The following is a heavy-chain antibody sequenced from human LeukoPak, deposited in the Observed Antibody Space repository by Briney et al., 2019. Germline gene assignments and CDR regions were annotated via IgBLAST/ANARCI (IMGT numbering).Heavy chain of an antibody. D-gene: IGHD3-16*01. Sequence: SETLSLTCIVSGGSISGSSYYWGWIRQPPGKGLEWIGSIYYTGSPYYNPSLKSRVTISVDTSKSRFSLKLSSVTAADTAVYYCARGGEVPIWGQGTMVTVSS. J-gene: IGHJ3*02. V-gene: IGHV4-39*07. CDR3: ARGGEVPI. CDR2: IYYTGSP. CDR1: GGSISGSSYY.